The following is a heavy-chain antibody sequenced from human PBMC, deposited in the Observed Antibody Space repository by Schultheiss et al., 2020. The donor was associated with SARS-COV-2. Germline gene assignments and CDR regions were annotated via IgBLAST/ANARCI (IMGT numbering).Heavy chain of an antibody. CDR3: ARDKRVYDSSGYYFGL. D-gene: IGHD3-22*01. CDR2: ISSSGSTI. J-gene: IGHJ4*02. V-gene: IGHV3-48*03. CDR1: GFTFSSYE. Sequence: GGPLRLSCAASGFTFSSYEMNWVRQAPGKGLEWVSYISSSGSTIYYADSVKGRFTISRDNAKNSLYLQMNSLRAEDTAVYYCARDKRVYDSSGYYFGLWGQGTLVTVSS.